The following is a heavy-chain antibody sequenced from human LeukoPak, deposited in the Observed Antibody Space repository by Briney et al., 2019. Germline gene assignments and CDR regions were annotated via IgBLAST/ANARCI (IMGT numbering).Heavy chain of an antibody. D-gene: IGHD5-12*01. CDR2: MYFNSGAT. V-gene: IGHV1-2*02. CDR1: GFTFRDYY. CDR3: AREGSSASGQDWYAFDI. Sequence: ASVRVSCKASGFTFRDYYVQWVRQVPGQGLEWVGWMYFNSGATRYAPKFQGRVTLTGDTSINTVYMELVSLGSVDTAMYYCAREGSSASGQDWYAFDIWGQETMVTVSS. J-gene: IGHJ3*02.